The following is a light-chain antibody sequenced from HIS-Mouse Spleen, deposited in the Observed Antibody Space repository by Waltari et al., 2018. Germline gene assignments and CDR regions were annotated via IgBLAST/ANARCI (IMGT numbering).Light chain of an antibody. Sequence: TISCSGSSSNIGSNTVNWYQQLPGTAPKLLIYSNNQRPSGVPDQFSGSKSGTSASLAISGLQSEDEADYYCAAWDDSLNGRVFGGGTKLTVL. CDR3: AAWDDSLNGRV. V-gene: IGLV1-44*01. CDR2: SNN. CDR1: SSNIGSNT. J-gene: IGLJ3*02.